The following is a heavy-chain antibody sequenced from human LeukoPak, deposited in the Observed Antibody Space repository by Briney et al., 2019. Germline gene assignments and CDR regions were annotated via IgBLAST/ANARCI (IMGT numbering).Heavy chain of an antibody. CDR1: GFTFYDYT. CDR3: AKDMHSSGWANLDY. Sequence: QPGGSLRLSCAASGFTFYDYTMQWGRHAPGKGVEWVSVISWNSGSIGYADSAKGRFTISRDNAKNSLYLQMNSLRAEDTALYYCAKDMHSSGWANLDYWGQGTLVTVSS. V-gene: IGHV3-9*01. CDR2: ISWNSGSI. D-gene: IGHD6-19*01. J-gene: IGHJ4*02.